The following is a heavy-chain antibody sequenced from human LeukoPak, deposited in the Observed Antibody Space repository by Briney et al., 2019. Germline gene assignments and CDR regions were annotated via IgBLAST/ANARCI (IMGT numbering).Heavy chain of an antibody. CDR3: ASARTTGSYYPCDY. J-gene: IGHJ4*02. V-gene: IGHV3-64*01. CDR1: GFTFSDYY. D-gene: IGHD1-26*01. Sequence: PGGSLRLSCAASGFTFSDYYMTWIRQAPGKGLEYVSANSSNGGSTYYANSVKGRFTISRDNSKNTLYLQMGSLRGEDMAVYYCASARTTGSYYPCDYWGQGTLVTVSS. CDR2: NSSNGGST.